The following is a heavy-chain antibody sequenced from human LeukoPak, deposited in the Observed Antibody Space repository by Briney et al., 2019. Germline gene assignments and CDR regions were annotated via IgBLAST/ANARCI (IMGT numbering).Heavy chain of an antibody. CDR1: GFTFSSYS. CDR2: ISSSSSTI. J-gene: IGHJ6*04. D-gene: IGHD2-15*01. CDR3: ARDEVGYCSGGSCYSDV. Sequence: PGGSLRLSCAASGFTFSSYSMNWVRQAPGKGLGWVSYISSSSSTIYYADSVKGRFTVSRDNAKNSLYLQMNSLRAEDTAVYYCARDEVGYCSGGSCYSDVWGKGTTVTVSS. V-gene: IGHV3-48*01.